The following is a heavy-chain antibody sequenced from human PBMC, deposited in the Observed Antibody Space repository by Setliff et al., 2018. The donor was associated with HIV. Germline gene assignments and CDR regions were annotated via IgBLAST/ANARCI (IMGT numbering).Heavy chain of an antibody. CDR2: ISSSGGST. Sequence: GSLRLSCAASGFTFSSYAMSWVRQAPGKGLDWVSAISSSGGSTYYADSVEGRFTISRDNSKNTLYLQMNSLRAEDTALYYCARGCEYSCWFYSWGQGTLVTVSS. J-gene: IGHJ5*01. D-gene: IGHD5-18*01. CDR1: GFTFSSYA. CDR3: ARGCEYSCWFYS. V-gene: IGHV3-23*01.